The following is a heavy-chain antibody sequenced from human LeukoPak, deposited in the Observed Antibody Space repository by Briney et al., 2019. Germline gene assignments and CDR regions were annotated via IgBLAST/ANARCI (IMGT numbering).Heavy chain of an antibody. CDR1: GFTFSSYS. D-gene: IGHD6-13*01. V-gene: IGHV3-21*01. CDR2: ISSSSSYI. CDR3: ARVSDNKQQLVDY. J-gene: IGHJ4*02. Sequence: GGSLRLSCAASGFTFSSYSMNWVRQAPGQGLEWVSSISSSSSYIYYADSVKGRFTISRDNAKNSLYLQMNSLRAEDTAVYYCARVSDNKQQLVDYWGQGTLVTVSS.